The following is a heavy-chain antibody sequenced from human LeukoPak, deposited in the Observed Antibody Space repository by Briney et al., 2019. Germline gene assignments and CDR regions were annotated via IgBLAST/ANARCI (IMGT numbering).Heavy chain of an antibody. J-gene: IGHJ3*02. CDR1: GFTFSSYW. CDR3: ARGRLRYFDWLPKDDAFDI. Sequence: PGGSLRLSCAASGFTFSSYWMSWVRQAPGKGLEGVANIKQDGSEKNYLNSVKGRFTIFRDNAKNSLYLQMNSLRAEDTAVYYCARGRLRYFDWLPKDDAFDIWGQGTMVTVSS. V-gene: IGHV3-7*01. CDR2: IKQDGSEK. D-gene: IGHD3-9*01.